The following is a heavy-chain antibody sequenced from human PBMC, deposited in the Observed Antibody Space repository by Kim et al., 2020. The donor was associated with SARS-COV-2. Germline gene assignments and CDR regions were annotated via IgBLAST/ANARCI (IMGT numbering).Heavy chain of an antibody. CDR1: GFTFSFYY. Sequence: GGSLRLSCAASGFTFSFYYMAWVRQAPGKGLEWVANIKQDGSEKHYVDSVKGRFTISKDNAKNLLYLQMNNLRVEDTALYYCAREDQGGPDVWGQGTTVTVSS. J-gene: IGHJ6*02. CDR3: AREDQGGPDV. V-gene: IGHV3-7*01. D-gene: IGHD2-15*01. CDR2: IKQDGSEK.